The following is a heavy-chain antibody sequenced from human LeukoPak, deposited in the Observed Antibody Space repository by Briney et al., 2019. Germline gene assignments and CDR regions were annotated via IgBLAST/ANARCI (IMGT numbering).Heavy chain of an antibody. J-gene: IGHJ4*02. CDR1: GFTFSSYA. D-gene: IGHD2-8*01. V-gene: IGHV3-23*01. Sequence: GGSLRLSCAGSGFTFSSYAMSWVPQAPGKGLEWVSAISDTGATTYDADSVKGRFTIYRDNSRSTLYLQMNSLRAEDTALYYCAKDTSIGRYCTNGVCSPFDYWGQGTLVTVSS. CDR2: ISDTGATT. CDR3: AKDTSIGRYCTNGVCSPFDY.